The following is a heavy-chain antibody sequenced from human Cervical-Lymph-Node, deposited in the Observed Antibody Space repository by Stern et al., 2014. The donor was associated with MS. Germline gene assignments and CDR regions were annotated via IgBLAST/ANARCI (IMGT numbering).Heavy chain of an antibody. CDR3: AREEDYMLENCGMDV. D-gene: IGHD3-16*01. Sequence: QVQLVQSGAEVKKPGASVKVSCKASGYTFTSYGISWVRQAPGQGLEWMGWISAYNGNTNYAQKLQGRVTMTTDKSTSTAYLELRSLRSDDTAVYYCAREEDYMLENCGMDVWGQGTTVTVSS. V-gene: IGHV1-18*01. J-gene: IGHJ6*02. CDR1: GYTFTSYG. CDR2: ISAYNGNT.